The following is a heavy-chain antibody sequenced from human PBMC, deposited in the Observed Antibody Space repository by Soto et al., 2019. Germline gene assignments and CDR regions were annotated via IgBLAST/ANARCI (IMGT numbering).Heavy chain of an antibody. CDR2: IYYSGST. CDR1: GGSISSYY. D-gene: IGHD3-16*02. CDR3: ARGGYIWGSYRYTFDY. J-gene: IGHJ4*02. V-gene: IGHV4-59*01. Sequence: PSETLSLTCTVSGGSISSYYWSWIRQPPGKGLEWIGYIYYSGSTNYNPSLKSRVTISVDTSKNQFSLKLSSVTAADTAVYYCARGGYIWGSYRYTFDYWGQGTLVTVSS.